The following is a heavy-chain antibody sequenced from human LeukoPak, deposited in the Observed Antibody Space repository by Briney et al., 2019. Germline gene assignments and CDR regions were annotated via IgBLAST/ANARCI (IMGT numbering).Heavy chain of an antibody. D-gene: IGHD5-24*01. CDR1: GYTFTSYD. J-gene: IGHJ1*01. V-gene: IGHV1-46*01. CDR2: INPSGGST. Sequence: VASVKVSCKASGYTFTSYDINWVRQAPGQGLEWMGIINPSGGSTSYAQKFQGRVTMTRDTSTSTVYMELSSLRSEDTAVYYCARAAVGMATMERYFQHWGQGTLVTVSS. CDR3: ARAAVGMATMERYFQH.